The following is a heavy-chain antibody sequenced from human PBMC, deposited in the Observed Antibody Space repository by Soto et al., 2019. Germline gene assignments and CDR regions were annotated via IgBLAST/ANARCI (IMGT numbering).Heavy chain of an antibody. J-gene: IGHJ6*02. CDR2: IYYSGST. Sequence: QVQLQESGPGLVKPSQTLSLTCTVSGGSISSGGYYWSWNRQHPGKGLEWIGYIYYSGSTYSNPSLKSRVTMSVDTSKNQFSLKLSSVTAADTAVYYCARLKVELLWFGELLYGMDVWGQGTTVTVSS. V-gene: IGHV4-31*03. D-gene: IGHD3-10*01. CDR1: GGSISSGGYY. CDR3: ARLKVELLWFGELLYGMDV.